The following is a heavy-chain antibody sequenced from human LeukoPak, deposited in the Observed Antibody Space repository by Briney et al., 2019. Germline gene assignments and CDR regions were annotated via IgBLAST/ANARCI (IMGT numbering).Heavy chain of an antibody. CDR2: IYYSGST. D-gene: IGHD3-22*01. Sequence: PSQTLSLTCTVSGGSISSGGYYWSWIRQHPGKGLEWIGYIYYSGSTYYNPSLKSRVTISVDTSKNQFSLKLSSVTAADTAVYYCARYYYDSSGYWGLVAFDIWGQGTMVTVSS. CDR1: GGSISSGGYY. J-gene: IGHJ3*02. V-gene: IGHV4-31*03. CDR3: ARYYYDSSGYWGLVAFDI.